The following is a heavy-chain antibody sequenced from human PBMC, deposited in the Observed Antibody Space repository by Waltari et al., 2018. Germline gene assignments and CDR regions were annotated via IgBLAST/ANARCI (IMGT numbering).Heavy chain of an antibody. CDR3: ARERDGYNPLFDY. CDR1: GGTFSSYA. V-gene: IGHV1-69*12. CDR2: IIPIFGTA. J-gene: IGHJ4*02. D-gene: IGHD5-12*01. Sequence: QVQLVQPGTEVKKAGSSVKVSCKASGGTFSSYAISWVRQAPGQGLEWMGGIIPIFGTANYAQKFQGRVTITADEFTSTAYMELSSLRSEDTAVYYCARERDGYNPLFDYWGQGTLVTVSS.